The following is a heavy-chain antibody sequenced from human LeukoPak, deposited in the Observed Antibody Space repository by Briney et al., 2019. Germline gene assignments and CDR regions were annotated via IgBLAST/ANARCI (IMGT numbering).Heavy chain of an antibody. Sequence: PGRSLRLSCAASGFTFSSYAMSWVRQAPGKGLEWVAVIWYDGSNKYYADSVKGRFTISRDNSKNTLYLQMNSLRAEDTAVYYCARGQSYYAGRDFDYWGQGTLVTVSS. CDR1: GFTFSSYA. V-gene: IGHV3-33*08. CDR3: ARGQSYYAGRDFDY. J-gene: IGHJ4*02. D-gene: IGHD3-10*01. CDR2: IWYDGSNK.